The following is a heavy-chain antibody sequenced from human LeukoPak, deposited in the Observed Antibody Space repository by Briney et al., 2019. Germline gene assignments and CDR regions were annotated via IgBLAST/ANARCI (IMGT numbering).Heavy chain of an antibody. J-gene: IGHJ4*02. CDR3: AQIPFRSGDYHFDY. CDR1: GFTFSSYA. D-gene: IGHD3-3*01. CDR2: ISGSGAST. Sequence: GGSLRLSCAASGFTFSSYAMSWVRQTPGKGLEWASTISGSGASTYYADSVKGRFTIFRDNSKNTLLLQMNSLRAADTALYYCAQIPFRSGDYHFDYWGQGTLVTVSS. V-gene: IGHV3-23*01.